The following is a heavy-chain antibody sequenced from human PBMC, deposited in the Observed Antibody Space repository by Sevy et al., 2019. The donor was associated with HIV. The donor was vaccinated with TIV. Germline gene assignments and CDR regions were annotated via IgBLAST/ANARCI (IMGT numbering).Heavy chain of an antibody. CDR2: ISYDGSNK. J-gene: IGHJ3*02. V-gene: IGHV3-30-3*01. D-gene: IGHD3-22*01. Sequence: GGSLRLSCAASGFTFSSYAMHWVRQAPGKGLEWVAVISYDGSNKYYADSVKGRFTISRDNSKKTRYLQMNSLRAEDTAVYYCARDRRIVVVTSSWGAFDIWGQGTMVTVSS. CDR1: GFTFSSYA. CDR3: ARDRRIVVVTSSWGAFDI.